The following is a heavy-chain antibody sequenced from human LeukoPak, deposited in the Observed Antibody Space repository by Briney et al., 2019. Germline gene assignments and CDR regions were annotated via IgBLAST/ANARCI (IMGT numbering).Heavy chain of an antibody. CDR2: IYYSGST. J-gene: IGHJ4*02. D-gene: IGHD3-10*01. CDR1: GGSISSGDYY. CDR3: ARDTITMVRGVRRFYFDY. V-gene: IGHV4-30-4*01. Sequence: SQTLSLTCTVSGGSISSGDYYWSWIRQPPGKGLEWIGYIYYSGSTYYNPSLKSRVTISVDTSKNQFSPKLSSVTAADTAVYYCARDTITMVRGVRRFYFDYWGQGTLVTVSS.